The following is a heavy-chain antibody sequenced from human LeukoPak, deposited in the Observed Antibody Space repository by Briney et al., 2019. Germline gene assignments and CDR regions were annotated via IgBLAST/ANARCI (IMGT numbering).Heavy chain of an antibody. Sequence: GGSLRLSCAASGLIASDDYMSWVRQAPGKGLEWVSAISGSGGSTYYADSVKGRFTISRDNSKNTLYLQMNSLRAEDTAVYYCAKDRGYYGSGSYCVDYWGQGTLVTVSS. J-gene: IGHJ4*02. CDR2: ISGSGGST. CDR1: GLIASDDY. V-gene: IGHV3-23*01. D-gene: IGHD3-10*01. CDR3: AKDRGYYGSGSYCVDY.